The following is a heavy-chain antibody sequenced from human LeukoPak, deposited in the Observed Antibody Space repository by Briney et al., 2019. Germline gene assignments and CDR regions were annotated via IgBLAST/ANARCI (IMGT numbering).Heavy chain of an antibody. CDR2: ISAYNGYT. J-gene: IGHJ4*02. D-gene: IGHD5-24*01. CDR3: ARGNKQRWLQSFDY. Sequence: AASVKVSCKFSGHTFTSYGISWVRQAPGQGLEWMGWISAYNGYTNYAQKLQGRVTMTTDTSTSTAYMELRSLRSDDTAVYYCARGNKQRWLQSFDYWGQGTLVTVSS. CDR1: GHTFTSYG. V-gene: IGHV1-18*01.